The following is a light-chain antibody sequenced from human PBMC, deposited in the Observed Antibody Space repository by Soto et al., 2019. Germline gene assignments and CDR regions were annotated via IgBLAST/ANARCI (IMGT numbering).Light chain of an antibody. V-gene: IGLV1-36*01. CDR3: AAWDDRLNGPV. Sequence: QSVLTQPPSVSAAPSQRVTISCYGSSSNIGNNAVNWYQQVPGKAPKLLIHYDDRVASGVSDRFSGSKSGTSASLAISGLQSEDEADYYCAAWDDRLNGPVFGGGTKLNVL. J-gene: IGLJ3*02. CDR1: SSNIGNNA. CDR2: YDD.